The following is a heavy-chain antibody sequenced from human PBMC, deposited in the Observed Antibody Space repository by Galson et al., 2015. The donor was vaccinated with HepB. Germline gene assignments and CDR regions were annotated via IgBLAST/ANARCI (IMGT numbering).Heavy chain of an antibody. J-gene: IGHJ6*03. CDR2: ISGSGGGT. CDR3: AKDISGYDFWSGYSDYYYYYYMDV. V-gene: IGHV3-23*01. D-gene: IGHD3-3*01. Sequence: SLRLSCAASGFTFSSYAMSWVRQAPGKGLEWVSAISGSGGGTYYADSVKGRFTISRDNSKNTLYLQMNSLRAEDTAVYYCAKDISGYDFWSGYSDYYYYYYMDVWGKGTTVTVSS. CDR1: GFTFSSYA.